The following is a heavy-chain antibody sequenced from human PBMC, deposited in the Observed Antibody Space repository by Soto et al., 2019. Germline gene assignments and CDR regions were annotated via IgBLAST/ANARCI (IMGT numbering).Heavy chain of an antibody. V-gene: IGHV3-30*18. CDR2: ISYDGSNK. J-gene: IGHJ5*02. D-gene: IGHD2-21*01. Sequence: QVQLVESGGGVVQPGRSLRLSCAASGFTFSSYGMHWVRQAPGKGLEWVAVISYDGSNKYYADSVKGRFTISRDNSKNTLYLQMNSLRAEDTAVYYCAKDHPIEFFDPWGQGTLVTVSS. CDR1: GFTFSSYG. CDR3: AKDHPIEFFDP.